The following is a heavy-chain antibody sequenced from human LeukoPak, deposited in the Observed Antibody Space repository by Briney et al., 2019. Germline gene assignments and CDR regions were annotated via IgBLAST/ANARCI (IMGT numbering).Heavy chain of an antibody. J-gene: IGHJ6*03. CDR3: ARFAAGGSYYYYMDV. CDR2: IGTSSTTI. D-gene: IGHD6-25*01. CDR1: GFTFSSYT. V-gene: IGHV3-48*01. Sequence: GGSLRLSCPASGFTFSSYTMNWVRQPPGKGLEWVSNIGTSSTTIYYADSVKGRFTTSRDKAKNSLYLQMNSLRADDTAVYYCARFAAGGSYYYYMDVWGKGTTVTVSS.